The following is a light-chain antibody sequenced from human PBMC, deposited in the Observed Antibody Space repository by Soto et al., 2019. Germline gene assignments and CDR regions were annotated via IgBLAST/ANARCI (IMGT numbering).Light chain of an antibody. Sequence: LNPPASVSGSPGQSITISCTGTSSDVGGYNYVSWYQQHPGKAPKLMIYEVSKRPSGVPDRFSGSKSGNTASLTVSGLQAEDEADYYCSSYAGSNSYVFGTGTKVTVL. CDR1: SSDVGGYNY. V-gene: IGLV2-8*01. J-gene: IGLJ1*01. CDR2: EVS. CDR3: SSYAGSNSYV.